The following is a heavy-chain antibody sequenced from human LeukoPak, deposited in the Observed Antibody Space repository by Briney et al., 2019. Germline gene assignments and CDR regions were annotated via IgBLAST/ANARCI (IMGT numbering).Heavy chain of an antibody. J-gene: IGHJ4*02. Sequence: ASVKVSCKASGYTFTSYDINWVRQATGQGLEWMGWINPNSGGTNYAQKFQGRVTMTRDTSISTAYMELSRLRSDDTAVYYCARDPGSIAVAGTGDYWGQGTLVTVSS. D-gene: IGHD6-19*01. CDR1: GYTFTSYD. CDR3: ARDPGSIAVAGTGDY. CDR2: INPNSGGT. V-gene: IGHV1-2*02.